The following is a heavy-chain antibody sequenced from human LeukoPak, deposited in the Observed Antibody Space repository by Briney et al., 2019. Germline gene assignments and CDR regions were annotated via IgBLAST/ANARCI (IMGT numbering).Heavy chain of an antibody. Sequence: GGSLRLSCAASGFTVSSNCMSWVRQAPGKGLEWVSVIYSGGSTYYADSVKGRFTISRDNSKNTLYLQMNSLRAEDTAVYYCARAFRAAGTFVYWGQGTLVTVSS. CDR2: IYSGGST. D-gene: IGHD6-13*01. J-gene: IGHJ4*02. CDR1: GFTVSSNC. CDR3: ARAFRAAGTFVY. V-gene: IGHV3-53*01.